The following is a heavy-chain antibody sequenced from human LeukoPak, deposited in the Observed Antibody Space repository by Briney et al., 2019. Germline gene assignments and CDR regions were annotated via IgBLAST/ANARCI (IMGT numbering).Heavy chain of an antibody. J-gene: IGHJ4*02. V-gene: IGHV3-30*02. CDR1: GFTFSGYG. CDR3: AKDRGVGQGWELLDFAFDY. D-gene: IGHD1-26*01. Sequence: GSLRLSCAASGFTFSGYGMHWVRQAPGKGLEWVAFVRYDSSNKYYADSVKGRFTVSRDNSKNMLYLQMNSLRAEDTAVYYCAKDRGVGQGWELLDFAFDYWGQGTLVTVSS. CDR2: VRYDSSNK.